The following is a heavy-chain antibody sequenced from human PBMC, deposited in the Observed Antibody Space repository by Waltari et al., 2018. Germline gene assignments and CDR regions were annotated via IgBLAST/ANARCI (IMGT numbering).Heavy chain of an antibody. D-gene: IGHD3-22*01. J-gene: IGHJ3*02. Sequence: VQLQGSGPGVVKPSETMSRTCTVAGGSIRSHYRRWIRQPPGKGLEWIGYTYYSGSTNYNPSLKSRVTISVDTSKNQFSLKLSSVTAADTAVYYCARDGDYDGAEDAFDIWGQGTMVTVSS. CDR2: TYYSGST. CDR3: ARDGDYDGAEDAFDI. V-gene: IGHV4-59*11. CDR1: GGSIRSHY.